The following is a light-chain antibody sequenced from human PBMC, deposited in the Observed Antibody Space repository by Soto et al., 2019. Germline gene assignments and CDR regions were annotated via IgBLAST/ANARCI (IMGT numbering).Light chain of an antibody. CDR2: AVS. Sequence: DIQMTQSPSSLSASVGDRVTITCRASQSISTYLNWYQHKPGKAPKVLIYAVSGLPSGVPSRFSGSGSGTDFTLTISSLQPEDFATYYCQQANSFPLTFGGGTKVDIK. CDR1: QSISTY. J-gene: IGKJ4*01. CDR3: QQANSFPLT. V-gene: IGKV1-39*01.